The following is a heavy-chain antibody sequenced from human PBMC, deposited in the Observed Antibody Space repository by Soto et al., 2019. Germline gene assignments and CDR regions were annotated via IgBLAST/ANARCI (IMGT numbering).Heavy chain of an antibody. D-gene: IGHD2-21*01. V-gene: IGHV1-8*01. Sequence: QVQLVQSGAEVKKPGASVKVSCKASGYTFTSYDINWVRQATGQGLEWMGWMNPNSANTGYAKKVQARVTNTRNTSISTAYMGLSSLRSEDTAVYCCAREGVRGMAVWGQGTTVTVSS. CDR2: MNPNSANT. CDR1: GYTFTSYD. J-gene: IGHJ6*02. CDR3: AREGVRGMAV.